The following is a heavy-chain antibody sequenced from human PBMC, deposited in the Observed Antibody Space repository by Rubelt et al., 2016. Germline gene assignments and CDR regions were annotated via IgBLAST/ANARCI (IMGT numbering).Heavy chain of an antibody. CDR2: IYNSGST. CDR1: GYSISSGYY. Sequence: QVQLQESGPGLVKPSETLSLTCTVSGYSISSGYYWGWIRQPPGKGLEWIGSIYNSGSTYYNPSLRSRVTISVDTSKHQFTLKLGSGTAADPAVYYCARAPGDELGGGWFDPWGQGTLVTVSS. CDR3: ARAPGDELGGGWFDP. V-gene: IGHV4-38-2*02. D-gene: IGHD1-7*01. J-gene: IGHJ5*02.